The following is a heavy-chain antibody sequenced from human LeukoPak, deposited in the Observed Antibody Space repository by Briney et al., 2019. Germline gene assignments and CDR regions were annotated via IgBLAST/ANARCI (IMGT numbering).Heavy chain of an antibody. J-gene: IGHJ3*02. Sequence: SETLSLTCSVSGGSISGYYWTWIRQPAGKGLEWVGRVYTSGSTHYNPSLKTRLTMSVHTSKNQFSLKLSSVTAADTAVYYCARLITGTTTAFDIWGQGTMVTVS. CDR1: GGSISGYY. D-gene: IGHD1-7*01. V-gene: IGHV4-4*07. CDR2: VYTSGST. CDR3: ARLITGTTTAFDI.